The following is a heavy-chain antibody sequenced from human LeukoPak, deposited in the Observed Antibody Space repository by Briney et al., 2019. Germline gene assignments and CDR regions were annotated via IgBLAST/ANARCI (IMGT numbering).Heavy chain of an antibody. CDR3: ARSGVLDSTPGAFDI. J-gene: IGHJ3*02. CDR2: INPSGGST. D-gene: IGHD3/OR15-3a*01. Sequence: ASVKVSYKASGYTFTSYYMHWVRQAPGQGLEWMGIINPSGGSTSYAQKFQGRVTMTRDTSTSTVYMELSSLRSEDTAVYYCARSGVLDSTPGAFDIWGQGTMVTVSS. V-gene: IGHV1-46*01. CDR1: GYTFTSYY.